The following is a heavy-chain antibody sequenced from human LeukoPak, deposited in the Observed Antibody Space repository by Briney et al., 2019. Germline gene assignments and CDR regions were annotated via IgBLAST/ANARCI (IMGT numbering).Heavy chain of an antibody. CDR1: GGSISSYY. CDR2: IYTSGST. D-gene: IGHD2/OR15-2a*01. CDR3: ARSPIYPDAFDI. Sequence: SSETLSLTCTVSGGSISSYYWSWIRQPAGKGLEWIGRIYTSGSTNYNPSLKSRVTMSVDTSKNQFSQKLSSVTAADTAVYYCARSPIYPDAFDIWGQGTMVTVSS. V-gene: IGHV4-4*07. J-gene: IGHJ3*02.